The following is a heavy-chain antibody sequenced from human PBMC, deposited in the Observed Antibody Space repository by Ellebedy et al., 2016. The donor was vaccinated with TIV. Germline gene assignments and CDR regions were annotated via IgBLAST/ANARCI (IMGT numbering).Heavy chain of an antibody. D-gene: IGHD1-26*01. CDR2: IYPGDSDT. CDR3: ARLAKGGNYYTQNAFDV. Sequence: GESLKISXKGSGYSFTSYWIGWVRQMPGKGLEWMGIIYPGDSDTRYSPSFQGQVTISADKSISTAYLQWSSLKASDTAMYYCARLAKGGNYYTQNAFDVWGQGTIVTVSS. CDR1: GYSFTSYW. J-gene: IGHJ3*01. V-gene: IGHV5-51*01.